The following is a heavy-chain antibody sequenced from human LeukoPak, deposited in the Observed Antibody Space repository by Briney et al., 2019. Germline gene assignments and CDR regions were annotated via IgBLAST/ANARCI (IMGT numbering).Heavy chain of an antibody. J-gene: IGHJ4*02. CDR2: ISSSSSYI. V-gene: IGHV3-21*01. CDR1: GFTFSSYS. D-gene: IGHD3-10*01. CDR3: ARDRFNYYGSGSYIFDY. Sequence: GGSLRLSCAASGFTFSSYSMNWVRQAPGKGLEWVSSISSSSSYIYYADSVKGRFTISRDNAKNSLYLQMNSLRAEDTAVYYCARDRFNYYGSGSYIFDYWGQGTLVTVSS.